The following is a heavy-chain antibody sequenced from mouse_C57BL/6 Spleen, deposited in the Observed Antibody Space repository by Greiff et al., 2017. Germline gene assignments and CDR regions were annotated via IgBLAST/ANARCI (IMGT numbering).Heavy chain of an antibody. CDR2: IRSKSNNYAT. Sequence: EVQLVQSGGGLVQPKGSLKLSCAASGFSFNTYAMNWVRQAPGKGLEWVARIRSKSNNYATYYADSVKDRFTISRDDSERMLYLQMNNLKTEDTAMYYCVRHKGYDVPYYAMDYWGQGTSVTVSS. D-gene: IGHD2-2*01. CDR1: GFSFNTYA. CDR3: VRHKGYDVPYYAMDY. V-gene: IGHV10-1*01. J-gene: IGHJ4*01.